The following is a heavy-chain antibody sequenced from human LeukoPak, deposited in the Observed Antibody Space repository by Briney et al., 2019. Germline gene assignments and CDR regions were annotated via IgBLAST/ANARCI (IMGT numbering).Heavy chain of an antibody. CDR1: GFSFNTYW. D-gene: IGHD3-16*01. CDR2: INSDGTST. CDR3: ARGGGTSDY. J-gene: IGHJ4*02. V-gene: IGHV3-74*01. Sequence: GGSLRLSCAASGFSFNTYWMHWVRQAPGKGLVWVARINSDGTSTSHADSVKGRFTISRDNAKNMLYLQMNSLRAEDTAVYYCARGGGTSDYWGQGTLVAVSS.